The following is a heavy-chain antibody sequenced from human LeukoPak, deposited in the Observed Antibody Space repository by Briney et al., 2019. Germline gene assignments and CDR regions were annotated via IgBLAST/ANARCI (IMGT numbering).Heavy chain of an antibody. Sequence: GGSLRLSCAASGFTFSDYNMNWVRQAAGKGLEWVSYITNGGSTIHHADSVKGRFTISRDNAKKTLYLQMNSLRAEDTAVYYCARSIGLTGGGVDVWGQGTTVTVSS. V-gene: IGHV3-11*01. CDR2: ITNGGSTI. CDR1: GFTFSDYN. CDR3: ARSIGLTGGGVDV. D-gene: IGHD1-14*01. J-gene: IGHJ6*02.